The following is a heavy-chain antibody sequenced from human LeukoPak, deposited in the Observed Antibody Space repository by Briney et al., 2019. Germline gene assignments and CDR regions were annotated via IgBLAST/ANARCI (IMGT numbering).Heavy chain of an antibody. D-gene: IGHD3-3*01. J-gene: IGHJ3*02. Sequence: GGSLRLSCAASGFTSSSYRMSWVRQAPGKGLEWVANIKQDGSEKYYVDSVKGRFTISRDNAKNSLYLQMNSLRAEDTAVYYCAREGGGAITIFGVVIGGSGLYDAFDIWGQGTMVTVSS. CDR2: IKQDGSEK. CDR3: AREGGGAITIFGVVIGGSGLYDAFDI. V-gene: IGHV3-7*01. CDR1: GFTSSSYR.